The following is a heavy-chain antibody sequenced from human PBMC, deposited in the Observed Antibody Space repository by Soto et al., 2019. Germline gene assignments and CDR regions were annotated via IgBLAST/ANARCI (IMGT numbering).Heavy chain of an antibody. V-gene: IGHV3-30*18. J-gene: IGHJ6*02. D-gene: IGHD3-3*01. CDR1: GFTFSSYG. CDR2: ISYDGSNK. CDR3: PKETPPYYGSRGGSYYYCLNV. Sequence: PGGSLRLSCAASGFTFSSYGMHWVRQAPGKGLEWVAVISYDGSNKYYADSVKGRFTISRDNSKNTLYLHMNSLRAEDTAVYYCPKETPPYYGSRGGSYYYCLNVWGQGTTVTVSS.